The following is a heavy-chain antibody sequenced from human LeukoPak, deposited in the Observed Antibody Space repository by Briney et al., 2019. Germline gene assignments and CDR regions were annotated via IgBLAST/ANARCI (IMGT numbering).Heavy chain of an antibody. J-gene: IGHJ3*02. D-gene: IGHD3-22*01. Sequence: MASETLSLTCAVYGGSFSGYYWSWIRQPPGKGLEWIGEINHSGRTNYNPSLKSRVTIPVDTSKNQFPLKLRSVTAADTAVYYCAGRYYYDSRAPDAFDIWGQGTMVTVSS. V-gene: IGHV4-34*01. CDR2: INHSGRT. CDR3: AGRYYYDSRAPDAFDI. CDR1: GGSFSGYY.